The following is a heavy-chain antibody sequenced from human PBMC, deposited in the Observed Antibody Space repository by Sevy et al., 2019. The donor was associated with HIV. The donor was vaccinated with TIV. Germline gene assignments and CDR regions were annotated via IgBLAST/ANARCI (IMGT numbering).Heavy chain of an antibody. CDR2: IYSGGST. V-gene: IGHV3-53*04. CDR1: GFTVSSNY. CDR3: ARDSGRGDKGNY. Sequence: GGSLRLSCAASGFTVSSNYMSWVRQAPGKGLEWVSVIYSGGSTYYADSVKGRFTISRHKSKNTLYLQMNSLRAEDTAVYYCARDSGRGDKGNYWGQGTLVTVSS. J-gene: IGHJ4*02. D-gene: IGHD3-10*01.